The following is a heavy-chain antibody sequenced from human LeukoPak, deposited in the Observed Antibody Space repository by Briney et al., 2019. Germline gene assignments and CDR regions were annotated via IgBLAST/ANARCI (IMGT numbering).Heavy chain of an antibody. CDR1: GFTFDDYA. CDR3: AKGNWELDY. J-gene: IGHJ4*02. V-gene: IGHV3-9*03. D-gene: IGHD7-27*01. Sequence: GRSLRLSCAASGFTFDDYAMHWVRQAPGKGLEWVSGISWNSGSIGYADSVKGRFTISRDNAKNSLYLQMNSLRAEDMALYYCAKGNWELDYWGQGALVTVSS. CDR2: ISWNSGSI.